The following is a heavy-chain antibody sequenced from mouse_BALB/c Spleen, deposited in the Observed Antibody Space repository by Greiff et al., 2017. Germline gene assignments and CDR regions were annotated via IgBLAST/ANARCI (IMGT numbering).Heavy chain of an antibody. CDR1: GYTFTSYW. Sequence: QVQLKQSGAELAKPGASVKMSCKASGYTFTSYWMHWVKQRPGQGLEWIGYINPSTGYTEYNQKFKDKATLTADKSSSTAYMQLSSLTSEDSAVYYCARHYYGSSCWGQGTSVTVSS. CDR2: INPSTGYT. V-gene: IGHV1-7*01. J-gene: IGHJ4*01. D-gene: IGHD1-1*01. CDR3: ARHYYGSSC.